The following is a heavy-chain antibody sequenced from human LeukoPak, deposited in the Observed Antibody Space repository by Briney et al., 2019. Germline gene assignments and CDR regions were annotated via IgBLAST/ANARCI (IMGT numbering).Heavy chain of an antibody. Sequence: ASVKVSCKTSGYTVTGYYIHWVRQAPGQGLEWMGWITPNSDGTDYAQKFQGRVTMTRDTSIGTAFMELRSLRFDDTAIYYCAKDRDNYGHLSPLDYWGQGTLVTVSS. CDR2: ITPNSDGT. V-gene: IGHV1-2*02. J-gene: IGHJ4*02. CDR3: AKDRDNYGHLSPLDY. D-gene: IGHD5-18*01. CDR1: GYTVTGYY.